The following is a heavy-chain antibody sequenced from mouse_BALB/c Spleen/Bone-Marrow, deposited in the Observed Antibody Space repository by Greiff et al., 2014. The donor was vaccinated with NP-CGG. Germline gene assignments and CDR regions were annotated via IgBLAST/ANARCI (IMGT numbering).Heavy chain of an antibody. CDR1: GYIFTSYW. J-gene: IGHJ3*01. CDR2: IYPGSGST. Sequence: VQLQQSGAELVRPGASVKLSCKTSGYIFTSYWIHWVRQRSGQGLEWIARIYPGSGSTYYNEKFEGKATLTADKSSSTAYMQLSSLKSEDSAVYFCASGVTTGWFVYWGQGTLVTVSA. CDR3: ASGVTTGWFVY. D-gene: IGHD2-2*01. V-gene: IGHV1-76*01.